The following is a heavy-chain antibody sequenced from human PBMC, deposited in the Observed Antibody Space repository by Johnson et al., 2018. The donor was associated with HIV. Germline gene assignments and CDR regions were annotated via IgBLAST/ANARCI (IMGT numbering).Heavy chain of an antibody. CDR2: IKSKTHGETT. J-gene: IGHJ3*02. CDR3: TTDQVDSGSYYNAFHI. Sequence: VQLLESGGGVVRPGGSLRLSCAASGFTFGDYGMSWVRQVPGKGLEWVGRIKSKTHGETTDYAAPVKGRFSISRDDSKNTLYLQMNSLKSEDTAVYYCTTDQVDSGSYYNAFHIWGQGTTVTVSS. D-gene: IGHD1-26*01. V-gene: IGHV3-15*01. CDR1: GFTFGDYG.